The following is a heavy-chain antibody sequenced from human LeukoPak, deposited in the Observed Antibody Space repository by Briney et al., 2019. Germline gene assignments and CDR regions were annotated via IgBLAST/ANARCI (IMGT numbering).Heavy chain of an antibody. CDR2: INPNSGDT. V-gene: IGHV1-2*06. CDR3: ARGPVTPIQNWFDP. CDR1: GYTFTDHY. Sequence: ASVKVSCTASGYTFTDHYIHWVRQAPGQGLEWMGRINPNSGDTNFAQKFQGRVTMTRDTSISTAFMELNILRSDDTAVYYCARGPVTPIQNWFDPWGQGTLVSVS. D-gene: IGHD4-17*01. J-gene: IGHJ5*02.